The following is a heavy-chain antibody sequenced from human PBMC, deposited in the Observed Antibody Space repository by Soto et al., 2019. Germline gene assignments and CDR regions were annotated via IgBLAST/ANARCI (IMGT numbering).Heavy chain of an antibody. CDR3: ARGMITFGGVIVIPETYYYYGMDV. V-gene: IGHV1-69*13. Sequence: SVKVSCKASGGTFSSYAISWVRQAPGQGLEWMGGIIPIFGTANYAQKLQGRVTITADESTSTAYMELSSLRSEDTAVYYCARGMITFGGVIVIPETYYYYGMDVWGQGTTVTVSS. D-gene: IGHD3-16*02. J-gene: IGHJ6*02. CDR1: GGTFSSYA. CDR2: IIPIFGTA.